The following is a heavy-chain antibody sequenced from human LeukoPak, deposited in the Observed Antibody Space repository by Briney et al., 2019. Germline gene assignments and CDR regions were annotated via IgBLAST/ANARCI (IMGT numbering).Heavy chain of an antibody. J-gene: IGHJ4*02. Sequence: ASVKVSCKASGYTFTSYGISWVRQAPGQGLEWMGRIIPIFGTANYAQKFQGRVTITTDESTSTAYMELSSLRSEDTAVYYCARDRGGIQLWLAFDYWGQGTLVTVSS. V-gene: IGHV1-69*05. CDR2: IIPIFGTA. D-gene: IGHD5-18*01. CDR1: GYTFTSYG. CDR3: ARDRGGIQLWLAFDY.